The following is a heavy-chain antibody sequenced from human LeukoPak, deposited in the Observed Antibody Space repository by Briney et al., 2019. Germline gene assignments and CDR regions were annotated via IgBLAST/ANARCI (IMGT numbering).Heavy chain of an antibody. V-gene: IGHV4-39*01. CDR1: GGSITSNNNY. J-gene: IGHJ6*02. Sequence: PSESLSLTCTVSGGSITSNNNYWAWTRQPPGKGLEWIGSVHFSGSTNYKPSLKSRVTISVDTSKNQFSLKLTSVTAADTAVYYCARKPYFYSYAMDVWGQGTTVTVSS. CDR3: ARKPYFYSYAMDV. CDR2: VHFSGST.